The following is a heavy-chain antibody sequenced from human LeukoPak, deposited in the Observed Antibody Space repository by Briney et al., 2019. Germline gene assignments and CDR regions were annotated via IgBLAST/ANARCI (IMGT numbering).Heavy chain of an antibody. CDR3: ARGQVALESRVGPWDYGMDV. CDR2: IDYSGST. CDR1: GGSINSSTYY. V-gene: IGHV4-39*01. D-gene: IGHD1-26*01. Sequence: PSETLSLTCTVSGGSINSSTYYWGWIRQPPGKGLEWIGSIDYSGSTYYNPSLKSRVTISVDTSKNQFSLKLSSVTAADTAVYYCARGQVALESRVGPWDYGMDVWGQGTTVTVSS. J-gene: IGHJ6*02.